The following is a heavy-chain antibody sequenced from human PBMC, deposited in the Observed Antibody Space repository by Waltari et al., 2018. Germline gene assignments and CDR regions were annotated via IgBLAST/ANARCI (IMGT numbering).Heavy chain of an antibody. Sequence: QVQLVESGGGVVQPGRSLRLSCAASGFTFSSYGMHWVRQAPGKGLEWVAVIWYDGSNKYYADSVKGRFTISRDNSKNTLYLQMNSLRAEDTAVYYCARGMFLPYSSRRTNYYGMDVWGQGTTVTVSS. CDR2: IWYDGSNK. V-gene: IGHV3-33*01. J-gene: IGHJ6*02. CDR1: GFTFSSYG. CDR3: ARGMFLPYSSRRTNYYGMDV. D-gene: IGHD6-13*01.